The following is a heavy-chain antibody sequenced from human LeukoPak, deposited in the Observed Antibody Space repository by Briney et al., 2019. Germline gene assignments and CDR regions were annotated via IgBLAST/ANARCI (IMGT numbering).Heavy chain of an antibody. D-gene: IGHD3-22*01. CDR1: GYTFTNFG. CDR3: ARLVRYDSSGSWDY. Sequence: ASVKVSCKASGYTFTNFGISWVRQTPGQGLEWMGWIRLHSGNTNYAQKFQDRVTMTTDTSTSTAYMELRSLSSDDTAVYYCARLVRYDSSGSWDYWGQGTLVTVSS. J-gene: IGHJ4*02. CDR2: IRLHSGNT. V-gene: IGHV1-18*01.